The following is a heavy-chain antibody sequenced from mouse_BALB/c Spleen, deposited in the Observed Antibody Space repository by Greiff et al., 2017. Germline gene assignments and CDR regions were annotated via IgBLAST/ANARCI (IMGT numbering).Heavy chain of an antibody. CDR3: ARARGGYYHDMDD. V-gene: IGHV1S56*01. D-gene: IGHD2-12*01. CDR1: GYTFKSYD. J-gene: IGHJ4*01. Sequence: QVQLQQSGPELVKPGALVKISCKASGYTFKSYDINWVKQRPGQGLEWIGRIYPGDGSTKYNEKFKGKATLTADKSSSTAYMQLSSLTSENTAVYVCARARGGYYHDMDDWGEGTTVTVSS. CDR2: IYPGDGST.